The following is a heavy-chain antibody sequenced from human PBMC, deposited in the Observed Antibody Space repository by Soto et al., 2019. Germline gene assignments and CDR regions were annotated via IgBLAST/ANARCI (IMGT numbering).Heavy chain of an antibody. CDR2: IIPIFGTA. J-gene: IGHJ3*02. Sequence: GASVKVSCKASGGTFSSYAISWVRQAPGQGLEWMGGIIPIFGTANYAQNSQGRVTFPAEESTSTAFMELSSLFFEDTALFYFERDFAYYYDSRGYFFNVFNIWGQGTMATVPS. V-gene: IGHV1-69*13. CDR3: ERDFAYYYDSRGYFFNVFNI. CDR1: GGTFSSYA. D-gene: IGHD3-22*01.